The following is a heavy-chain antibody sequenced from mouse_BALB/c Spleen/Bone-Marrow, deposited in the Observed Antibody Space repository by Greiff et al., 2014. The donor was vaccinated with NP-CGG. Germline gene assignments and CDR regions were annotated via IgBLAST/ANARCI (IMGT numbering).Heavy chain of an antibody. V-gene: IGHV1-66*01. J-gene: IGHJ3*01. D-gene: IGHD2-14*01. CDR3: ARHYRYDAWFAY. CDR2: IFPGSGYT. CDR1: GCSFTSYY. Sequence: VQLQQSGPELVKPGASVKISCKASGCSFTSYYIHWVKQRPGQGLEWIGWIFPGSGYTKYNEKFKAKATLTADTSSSTAYMHLSSLTSEDSAVYFCARHYRYDAWFAYWGQGTLVTVSA.